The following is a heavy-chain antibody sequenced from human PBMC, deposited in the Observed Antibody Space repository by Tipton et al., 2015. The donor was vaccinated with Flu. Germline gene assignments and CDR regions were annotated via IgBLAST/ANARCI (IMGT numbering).Heavy chain of an antibody. CDR1: GGSFSGYY. CDR3: ARGPESIVGATGGWFDP. V-gene: IGHV4-34*01. D-gene: IGHD1-26*01. J-gene: IGHJ5*02. Sequence: LRLSCAVYGGSFSGYYWSWIRQPPGKGLEWIGEINHSASTNYNPSLMSRVTISVDTSKNQFSLKLSSVTAADTAVYYCARGPESIVGATGGWFDPWGQGTLVTVSS. CDR2: INHSAST.